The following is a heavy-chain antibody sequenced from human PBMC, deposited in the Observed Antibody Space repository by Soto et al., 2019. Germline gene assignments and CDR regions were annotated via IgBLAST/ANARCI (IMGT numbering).Heavy chain of an antibody. V-gene: IGHV1-3*01. J-gene: IGHJ6*02. CDR2: INAGNGNT. Sequence: ASVKVSCKASGYTFTSYAMHWVRQAPGQRLEWMGWINAGNGNTKYSQKFQGRVTITRDKSTSTACMELSSLRSEDTAVYYCARDIVVVTAIYGMDVWGQGTTVTVSS. CDR1: GYTFTSYA. CDR3: ARDIVVVTAIYGMDV. D-gene: IGHD2-21*02.